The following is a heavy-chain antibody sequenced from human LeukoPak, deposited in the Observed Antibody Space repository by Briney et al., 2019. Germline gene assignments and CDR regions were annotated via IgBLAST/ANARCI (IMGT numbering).Heavy chain of an antibody. CDR3: AKDPSISSGYSSGWYDY. CDR1: GFTFSSYA. J-gene: IGHJ4*02. Sequence: PGGSLRLSCAASGFTFSSYAMSWVRQAPGKGLEWVSAISGSGGSTYYADSVKGRFTISRDNSKNTLYLQMNSLRAEDTAVYYCAKDPSISSGYSSGWYDYWGQGTLVTVSS. D-gene: IGHD6-19*01. V-gene: IGHV3-23*01. CDR2: ISGSGGST.